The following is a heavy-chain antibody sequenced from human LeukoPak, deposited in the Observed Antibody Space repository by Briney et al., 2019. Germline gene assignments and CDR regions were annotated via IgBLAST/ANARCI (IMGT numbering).Heavy chain of an antibody. J-gene: IGHJ3*02. V-gene: IGHV4-59*08. Sequence: SETLSLTCTVSGGSMTNYYWNWIRQPPGKGLEWVGHIYYSGSTNYNPSLKSRVTISIDTSKSQFSLKLSSVTAADTAVYYCARHGRRITIFGVALDAFDIWGQGTMVTVSS. CDR2: IYYSGST. D-gene: IGHD3-3*01. CDR3: ARHGRRITIFGVALDAFDI. CDR1: GGSMTNYY.